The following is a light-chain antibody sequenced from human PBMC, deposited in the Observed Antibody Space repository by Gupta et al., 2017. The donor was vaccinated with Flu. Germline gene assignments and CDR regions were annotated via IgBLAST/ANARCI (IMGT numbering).Light chain of an antibody. V-gene: IGKV1-39*01. Sequence: DIQMIQPPSSLSASEGDRVTITCRASQSISSYLNGYQQKPGKAPKLLIYAASSLQSGVPSRFSGSGSGTDFTLNISSLQPEDFATYYCQQSYSTPPKTFGQGTKVEIK. CDR1: QSISSY. J-gene: IGKJ1*01. CDR3: QQSYSTPPKT. CDR2: AAS.